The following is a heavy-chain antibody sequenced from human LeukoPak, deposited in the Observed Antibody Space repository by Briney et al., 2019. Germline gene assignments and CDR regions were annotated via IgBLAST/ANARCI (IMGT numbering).Heavy chain of an antibody. CDR3: ARDSPVGVRCSSTSCYDALFLGLYYYYYMDV. CDR1: GYTFTGYY. D-gene: IGHD2-2*01. V-gene: IGHV1-2*02. Sequence: GASVKVSCKASGYTFTGYYMHWVRQAPGQGLEWMGWINPNSGGTNYAQKFQGRVTMTRDTSISTAYMELSRLRSDDTAVYYCARDSPVGVRCSSTSCYDALFLGLYYYYYMDVWGKGTTVTVSS. J-gene: IGHJ6*03. CDR2: INPNSGGT.